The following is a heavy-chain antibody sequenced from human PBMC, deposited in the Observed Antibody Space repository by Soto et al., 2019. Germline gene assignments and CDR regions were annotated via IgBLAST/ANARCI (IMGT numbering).Heavy chain of an antibody. J-gene: IGHJ4*02. CDR3: TRLISAAEDN. V-gene: IGHV3-73*01. CDR2: IIDRAYNYAT. CDR1: GFVFKDSS. Sequence: EVLLVESGGGVVQPGGSLKLSCAASGFVFKDSSIHWVRQASGKGLEWVGRIIDRAYNYATAYTATVKDTFTIFRDDLNNQTDLKITSLKTENKTIYYRTRLISAAEDNWGQGTRVNVYS. D-gene: IGHD3-10*01.